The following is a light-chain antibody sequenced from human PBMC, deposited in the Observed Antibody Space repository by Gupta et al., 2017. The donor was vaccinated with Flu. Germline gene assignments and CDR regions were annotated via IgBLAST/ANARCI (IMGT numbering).Light chain of an antibody. CDR2: EVT. CDR3: CSDAGSNAP. V-gene: IGLV2-23*02. Sequence: QPASVSGSPGQSITISCTGTSSDVGSFHLVSWYQQHPGKAPKLIIYEVTQRPSGVSVRFSGSKSGNTASLTISWLQAEDEADYYCCSDAGSNAPFGGGTKLTVL. J-gene: IGLJ3*02. CDR1: SSDVGSFHL.